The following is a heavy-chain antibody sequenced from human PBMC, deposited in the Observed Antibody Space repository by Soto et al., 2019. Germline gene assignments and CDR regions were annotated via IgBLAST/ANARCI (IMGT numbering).Heavy chain of an antibody. CDR3: ARGGSYVDY. Sequence: SETLSLTCTVSGGSISSYYWSWIRQPPGKGLEWIGYIYYSGSTNYNPSLKSRVTISVDTSKNQFSLKLSSVTAADTAVYYCARGGSYVDYWGQGTLVTISS. J-gene: IGHJ4*02. D-gene: IGHD1-26*01. CDR2: IYYSGST. CDR1: GGSISSYY. V-gene: IGHV4-59*01.